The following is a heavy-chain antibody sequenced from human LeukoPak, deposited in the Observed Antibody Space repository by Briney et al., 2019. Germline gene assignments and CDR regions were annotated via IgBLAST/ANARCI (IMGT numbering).Heavy chain of an antibody. Sequence: SQTLSLTCAISGDSVSSNSATWNWIRQSPSRGLEWLGRTYYRSKWYNDYAVSVKSRITINPDTSKNQFSLQLNSVTPEDTAVYYCAREITMVRGVQEYFQHWGQGTLVTVSS. J-gene: IGHJ1*01. CDR1: GDSVSSNSAT. CDR2: TYYRSKWYN. V-gene: IGHV6-1*01. CDR3: AREITMVRGVQEYFQH. D-gene: IGHD3-10*01.